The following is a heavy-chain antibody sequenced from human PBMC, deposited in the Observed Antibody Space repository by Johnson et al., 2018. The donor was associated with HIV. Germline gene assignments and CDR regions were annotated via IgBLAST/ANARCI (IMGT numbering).Heavy chain of an antibody. Sequence: QVQLVESGGGVVQPGRSLRLSCAAFGFTFSSYGIHWVRQAPGKGLEWVAVIWYDGINKYYADSVKGRFTISRDNSKNTLYPQMNSLRAEDTAVYYCAKDRWVGVGDAFDIWGQGTMVTVSA. J-gene: IGHJ3*02. D-gene: IGHD2-15*01. CDR3: AKDRWVGVGDAFDI. V-gene: IGHV3-33*06. CDR2: IWYDGINK. CDR1: GFTFSSYG.